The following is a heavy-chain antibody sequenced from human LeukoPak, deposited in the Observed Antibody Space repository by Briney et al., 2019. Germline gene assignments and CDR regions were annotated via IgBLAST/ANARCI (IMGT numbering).Heavy chain of an antibody. CDR3: ASFPVAGIANNDAFDI. V-gene: IGHV4-39*01. CDR1: RGSISSSSYY. CDR2: IYSSGST. J-gene: IGHJ3*02. D-gene: IGHD6-19*01. Sequence: SEALSVTCIDSRGSISSSSYYWGWIRHPPGKGLEWIGCIYSSGSTNYNPSLKSRVTISVDTSKNQFSLKLSSVTAADTAVYYCASFPVAGIANNDAFDIWGQGTMVTVSS.